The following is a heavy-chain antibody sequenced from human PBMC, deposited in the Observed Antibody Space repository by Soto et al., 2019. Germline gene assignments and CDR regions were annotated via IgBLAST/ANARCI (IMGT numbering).Heavy chain of an antibody. CDR1: GYSISSGYY. CDR3: ARASSNWNPRYFDY. Sequence: SETLSLNCAVSGYSISSGYYWGCIRRPPGKGLEWIGSIYHSGSTYYNPSLKSRVTISVDTSKNQFSLKLSSVTAADTAVYYCARASSNWNPRYFDYWGQGTLVTVSS. V-gene: IGHV4-38-2*01. D-gene: IGHD1-1*01. J-gene: IGHJ4*02. CDR2: IYHSGST.